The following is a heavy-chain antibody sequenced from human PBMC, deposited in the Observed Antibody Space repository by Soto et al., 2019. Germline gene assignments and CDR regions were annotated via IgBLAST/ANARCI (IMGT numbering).Heavy chain of an antibody. Sequence: SETLSLTCTVSGGSISSGYYYWSWIRQPPGKGLEWIGYIYYSGSTNYNPSLKSRVTISVDTSKNQFSLKLSSVTAADTAVYYCARQGYSSSWYLDYWGQGTLVTVS. CDR3: ARQGYSSSWYLDY. CDR2: IYYSGST. J-gene: IGHJ4*02. D-gene: IGHD6-13*01. CDR1: GGSISSGYYY. V-gene: IGHV4-61*01.